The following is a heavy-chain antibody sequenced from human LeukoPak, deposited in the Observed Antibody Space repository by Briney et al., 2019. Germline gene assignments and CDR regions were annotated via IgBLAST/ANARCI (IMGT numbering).Heavy chain of an antibody. Sequence: PSETLSLTCAVYGGSFSGYYWGWIRQPPGKGLEWIGEINHSGSTNYNPSLKSRVTISVDTSKNQFSLKLSSVTAADTAVYYCARGSYSSSWFPPNSFDYWGQGTLVTVSS. J-gene: IGHJ4*02. CDR1: GGSFSGYY. CDR3: ARGSYSSSWFPPNSFDY. CDR2: INHSGST. D-gene: IGHD6-13*01. V-gene: IGHV4-34*01.